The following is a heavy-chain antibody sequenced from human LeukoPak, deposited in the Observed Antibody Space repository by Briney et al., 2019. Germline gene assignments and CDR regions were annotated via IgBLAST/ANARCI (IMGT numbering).Heavy chain of an antibody. J-gene: IGHJ6*03. CDR1: GGSISSSSYY. Sequence: SSETPSLTCTVSGGSISSSSYYWGWIRQPPGKGLEWIGSIYYSGSTNYNPSLKSRVTISVDTSKNQFSLKLSSVTAADTAVYYCARVPYCSSTSCYTHYYYMDVWGKGTTVTVSS. D-gene: IGHD2-2*02. CDR3: ARVPYCSSTSCYTHYYYMDV. CDR2: IYYSGST. V-gene: IGHV4-39*07.